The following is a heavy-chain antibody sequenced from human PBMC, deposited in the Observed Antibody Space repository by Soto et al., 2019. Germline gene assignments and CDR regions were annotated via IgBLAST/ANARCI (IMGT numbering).Heavy chain of an antibody. J-gene: IGHJ5*02. CDR2: IIPLFGTT. V-gene: IGHV1-69*01. D-gene: IGHD6-13*01. CDR3: ARGATHGSSWYFWFYP. CDR1: GGTFSTYP. Sequence: QVQLVQSGAEVRMPGSSVKVSCKASGGTFSTYPINWVRQAPGQGLEWMGGIIPLFGTTNYAQKFKGRVTITADESTSTAYMELSSLRAEYAAVYYCARGATHGSSWYFWFYPWAQGTLVTVSS.